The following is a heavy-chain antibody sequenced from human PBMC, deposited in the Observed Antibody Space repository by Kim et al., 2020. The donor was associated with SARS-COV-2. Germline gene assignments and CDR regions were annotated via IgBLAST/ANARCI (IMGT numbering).Heavy chain of an antibody. Sequence: SLRLSCAASGFIFDDYAMHWVRLAPGKGLEWVSGISWNSGSIAYADSVKGRFTISRDSAKTSLYLQMNSLRPEDTALYYCAKEWRSYDAFDLWGQGTMVTVSS. CDR3: AKEWRSYDAFDL. CDR1: GFIFDDYA. CDR2: ISWNSGSI. V-gene: IGHV3-9*01. D-gene: IGHD1-26*01. J-gene: IGHJ3*01.